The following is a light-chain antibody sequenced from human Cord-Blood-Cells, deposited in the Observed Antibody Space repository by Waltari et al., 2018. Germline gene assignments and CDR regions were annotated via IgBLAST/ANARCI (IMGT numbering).Light chain of an antibody. CDR2: GKN. CDR3: NSRDSSGSHLV. V-gene: IGLV3-19*01. CDR1: SLRSYY. Sequence: SSELTQDPAVSVALGQTVRITCQGDSLRSYYASWYQQKPGQAPVLVIYGKNNRPSGIPDRFSGSSSGNTASLTITGVQAEDEPDYYCNSRDSSGSHLVFGGGTKLTVL. J-gene: IGLJ2*01.